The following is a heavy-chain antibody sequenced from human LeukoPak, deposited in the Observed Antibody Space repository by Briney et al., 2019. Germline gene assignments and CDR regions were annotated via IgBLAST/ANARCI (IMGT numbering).Heavy chain of an antibody. CDR2: IYYSGST. CDR3: ARGDRGIVVDY. D-gene: IGHD3-22*01. J-gene: IGHJ4*02. V-gene: IGHV4-59*12. Sequence: PSETLSLTCTVSGGSISSYYWSWIRQPPGKGLEWIGYIYYSGSTNYNPSLKSRVTISVDTSKNQFSLKLSSVTAADTAVYYCARGDRGIVVDYWGQGTLVTVSS. CDR1: GGSISSYY.